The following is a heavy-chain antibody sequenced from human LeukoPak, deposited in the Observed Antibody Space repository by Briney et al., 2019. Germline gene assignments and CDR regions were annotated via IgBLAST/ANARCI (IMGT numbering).Heavy chain of an antibody. CDR1: GLIFNGYW. Sequence: PGGSLRLSCAASGLIFNGYWMHWFRHVPGKGLVWVSEINPAGNKKNYADSVWGRFTVSRDNAKDTVYLQMDRVSVGDTAVYYCARGTVGAPGFDYWGQGTLVSVSS. D-gene: IGHD6-13*01. V-gene: IGHV3-74*01. CDR2: INPAGNKK. J-gene: IGHJ4*02. CDR3: ARGTVGAPGFDY.